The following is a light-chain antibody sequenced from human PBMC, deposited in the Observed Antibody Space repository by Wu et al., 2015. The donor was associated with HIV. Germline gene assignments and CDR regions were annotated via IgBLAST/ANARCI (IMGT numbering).Light chain of an antibody. V-gene: IGKV3-20*01. CDR1: QTVGSDY. J-gene: IGKJ1*01. Sequence: EIVLTQSPDTLSVSVGERVTLSCRASQTVGSDYLAWYQLKPGQAPRLVMSQTSTRAAGIPDRFSGSGSGTDFTLTISSLEPEDFAVYYCHQYGNSLQTFGQGTKVEIK. CDR3: HQYGNSLQT. CDR2: QTS.